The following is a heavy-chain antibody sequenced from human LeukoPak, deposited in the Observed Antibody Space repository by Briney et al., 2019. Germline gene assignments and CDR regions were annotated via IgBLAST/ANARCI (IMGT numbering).Heavy chain of an antibody. V-gene: IGHV1-8*01. J-gene: IGHJ5*02. CDR3: ARSSRIAVAGTGGRFDP. CDR2: MNPNSGNT. Sequence: ASVKVSCKASGYTFTSYDINWVRQATGQGLEWMGWMNPNSGNTGYAQKFQGRVTMTRDTSISTAYMELSRLRSDDTAVHYCARSSRIAVAGTGGRFDPWGQGTLVTVSS. CDR1: GYTFTSYD. D-gene: IGHD6-19*01.